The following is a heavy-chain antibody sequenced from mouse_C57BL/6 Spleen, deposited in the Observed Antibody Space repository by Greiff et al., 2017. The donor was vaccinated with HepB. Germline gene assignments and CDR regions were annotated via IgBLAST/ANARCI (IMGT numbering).Heavy chain of an antibody. V-gene: IGHV2-2*01. Sequence: QVQLKESGPGLVQPSQCLSITCTVSGFSLTSYGVHWVRQSPGKGLEWLGVIWSGGSTYYNAAFLSSQSISKDNSKRQVFFKMNSLQADDTAIYYCARGQLGSYFDYWGEGTTPTVSS. CDR1: GFSLTSYG. CDR2: IWSGGST. J-gene: IGHJ2*01. CDR3: ARGQLGSYFDY. D-gene: IGHD4-1*02.